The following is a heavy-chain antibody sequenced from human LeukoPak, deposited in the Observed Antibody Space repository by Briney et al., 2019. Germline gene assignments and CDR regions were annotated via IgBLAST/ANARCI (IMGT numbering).Heavy chain of an antibody. V-gene: IGHV1-18*01. J-gene: IGHJ4*02. CDR1: GYTFTSYG. CDR3: AIAPYGSGSYWSVRQYYFDY. Sequence: ASVKVSCKASGYTFTSYGISWVRQAPGQGLEWMGWISAYNGNTNYAQKLQGRVTMTTDTSTSTAYMELRSLRSDDTAVYYCAIAPYGSGSYWSVRQYYFDYWGQGTLVTVSS. CDR2: ISAYNGNT. D-gene: IGHD3-10*01.